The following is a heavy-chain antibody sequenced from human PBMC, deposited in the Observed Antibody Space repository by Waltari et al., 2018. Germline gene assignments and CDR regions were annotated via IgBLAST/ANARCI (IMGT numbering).Heavy chain of an antibody. J-gene: IGHJ6*02. Sequence: QVQLVQSGAEVKKPGASVKVSCKASGYTFTSYAMHWVRQAPGQRLEWMGWINAGNGNTKYSQKFQGRVTITRDTSASTAYMELSSLRSEDTAVYYCARDSPLYSTAAGTRYYGMDVWGQGTTVTVSS. V-gene: IGHV1-3*01. CDR1: GYTFTSYA. CDR3: ARDSPLYSTAAGTRYYGMDV. D-gene: IGHD6-13*01. CDR2: INAGNGNT.